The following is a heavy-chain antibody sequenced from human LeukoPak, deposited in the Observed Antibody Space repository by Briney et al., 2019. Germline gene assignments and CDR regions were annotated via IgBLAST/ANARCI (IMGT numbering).Heavy chain of an antibody. D-gene: IGHD2-2*01. Sequence: GGSLRLSCAASASTFSSYAMHWVRQAPSEVLEWVAVIAYDGSNKLYAPAVKGRFTISRDNSQNTLYLQMNSLRAEDTAVYYCASEGVPGLVPAASSFDYWGQGTLVTVSS. CDR1: ASTFSSYA. V-gene: IGHV3-30-3*01. CDR2: IAYDGSNK. CDR3: ASEGVPGLVPAASSFDY. J-gene: IGHJ4*02.